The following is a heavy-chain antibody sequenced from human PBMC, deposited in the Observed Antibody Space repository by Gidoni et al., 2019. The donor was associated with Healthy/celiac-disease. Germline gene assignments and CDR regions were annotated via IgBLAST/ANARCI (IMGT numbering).Heavy chain of an antibody. CDR1: GCTFSSYA. J-gene: IGHJ3*02. CDR2: IIPIFGTA. CDR3: AREEIDSSGRLAFDI. V-gene: IGHV1-69*01. D-gene: IGHD3-22*01. Sequence: QVQLVQSGAEVKKPGSSVKVPCQASGCTFSSYAISWVRQAPGQGLEWMGGIIPIFGTANYAQKFQGRVTITADESTSTAYMELSSLRSEDTAVYYCAREEIDSSGRLAFDIWGQGTMVTVSS.